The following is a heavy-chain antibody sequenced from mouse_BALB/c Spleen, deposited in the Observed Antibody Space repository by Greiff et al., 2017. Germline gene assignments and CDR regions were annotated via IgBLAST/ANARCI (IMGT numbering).Heavy chain of an antibody. D-gene: IGHD2-1*01. CDR1: GYTFTDYA. V-gene: IGHV1S137*01. J-gene: IGHJ3*01. CDR3: ARENGKREGLFAY. CDR2: ISTYYGDA. Sequence: QVQLQQSGAELVRPGVSVKISCKGSGYTFTDYAMHWVKQSHAKSLEWIGVISTYYGDASYNQKFKGKATMTVDKSSSTAYMELARLTSEDSAIYYCARENGKREGLFAYWGQGTLVTVSA.